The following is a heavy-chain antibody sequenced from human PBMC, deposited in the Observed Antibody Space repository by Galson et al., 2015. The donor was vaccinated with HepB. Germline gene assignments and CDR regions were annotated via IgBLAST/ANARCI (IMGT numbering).Heavy chain of an antibody. CDR2: IIPIFGTA. Sequence: SVKVSCKASGGTFSSYAISWVRQAPGQGLEWMGGIIPIFGTANYAQKFQGRVTITADESTSTAYMELSSLRSEDTAVYYCARPGGDYGDYPGSWGQGTLVTVSS. J-gene: IGHJ5*02. CDR3: ARPGGDYGDYPGS. CDR1: GGTFSSYA. D-gene: IGHD4-17*01. V-gene: IGHV1-69*13.